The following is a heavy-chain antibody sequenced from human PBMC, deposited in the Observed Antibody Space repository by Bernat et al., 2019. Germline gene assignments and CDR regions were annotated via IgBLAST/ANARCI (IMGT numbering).Heavy chain of an antibody. CDR1: GFTFSSYS. D-gene: IGHD1-26*01. CDR2: ISGSGAIT. CDR3: AKALGATSYYYYAMDV. Sequence: EVQLLESGGGLVQPGGSLRLSCAASGFTFSSYSLTWVRQAPGKGLEWVSGISGSGAITHYADSVKGRFTISRDNSKNTLYLQMNILRAEDTALYFCAKALGATSYYYYAMDVWGQGTTVTVSS. V-gene: IGHV3-23*01. J-gene: IGHJ6*02.